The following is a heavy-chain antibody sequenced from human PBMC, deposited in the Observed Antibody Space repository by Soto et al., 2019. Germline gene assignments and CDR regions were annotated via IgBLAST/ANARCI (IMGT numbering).Heavy chain of an antibody. Sequence: SETLSLTCTVSGGSISSYYWSWIRQPPGKGLEWIGYIYYSGSTNYNPSLKSRVTISVDTSKNPSSLKLSSVTAADTAVYYCARHSDAVEGDCSGGSCSTFDYGGKGTLVTVS. CDR3: ARHSDAVEGDCSGGSCSTFDY. V-gene: IGHV4-59*08. CDR1: GGSISSYY. CDR2: IYYSGST. D-gene: IGHD2-15*01. J-gene: IGHJ4*02.